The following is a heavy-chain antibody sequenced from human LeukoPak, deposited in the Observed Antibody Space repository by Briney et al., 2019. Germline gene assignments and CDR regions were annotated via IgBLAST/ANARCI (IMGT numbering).Heavy chain of an antibody. D-gene: IGHD6-13*01. J-gene: IGHJ2*01. V-gene: IGHV4-39*01. Sequence: PSETLSLTCTVSGGSISSSSYYWGWIRQPPGKGLGWLGCIYYSGSTYYNPSLKSRVTISVDTSKNQFSLKLSSVTAADTAVYYCARHGGSSSWSHYWYFDLWGRGTLVTVSS. CDR3: ARHGGSSSWSHYWYFDL. CDR1: GGSISSSSYY. CDR2: IYYSGST.